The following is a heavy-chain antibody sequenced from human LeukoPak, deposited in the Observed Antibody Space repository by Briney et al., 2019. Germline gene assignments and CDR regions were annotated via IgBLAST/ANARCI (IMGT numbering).Heavy chain of an antibody. CDR3: ARGEYYDILTGYYPNLLFDY. CDR1: GGSVSISDLY. J-gene: IGHJ4*02. Sequence: PSETLSLTCTVSGGSVSISDLYWAWIRQPPGTGLEWIGSIYYSGRTHYKSSLESRVTISVDTSKNLFSLKLNSVTAADTAVYYCARGEYYDILTGYYPNLLFDYWGQGTLVTVSS. CDR2: IYYSGRT. D-gene: IGHD3-9*01. V-gene: IGHV4-39*01.